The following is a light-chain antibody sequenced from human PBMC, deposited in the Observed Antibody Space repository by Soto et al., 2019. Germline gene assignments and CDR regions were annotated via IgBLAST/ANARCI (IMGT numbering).Light chain of an antibody. CDR3: HQRSNWPRT. CDR2: DAS. CDR1: QSVSSF. Sequence: EIVLTQSPATLSLSPGERATLSCRASQSVSSFLAWYQQKPGQAPRLLIYDASSRATGIPARFSGSGSGTDFTLTISSLEPEDFAVYCCHQRSNWPRTFGQGTKV. V-gene: IGKV3-11*01. J-gene: IGKJ1*01.